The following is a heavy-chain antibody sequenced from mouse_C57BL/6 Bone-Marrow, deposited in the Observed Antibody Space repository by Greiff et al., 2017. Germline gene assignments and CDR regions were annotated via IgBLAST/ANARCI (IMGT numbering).Heavy chain of an antibody. J-gene: IGHJ4*01. D-gene: IGHD1-1*01. CDR3: ARPGVVATPYYAMDY. CDR1: DSEVFPIAY. CDR2: ILPSIGRT. V-gene: IGHV15-2*01. Sequence: QVQLKESGSELRSPGSSVKLSCKDFDSEVFPIAYMSWVRQKPGHGFEWIGGILPSIGRTIYGEKFEDKATLDADTLSNTAYLELNSLTSEDSAIYYWARPGVVATPYYAMDYWGQGTSVTVSS.